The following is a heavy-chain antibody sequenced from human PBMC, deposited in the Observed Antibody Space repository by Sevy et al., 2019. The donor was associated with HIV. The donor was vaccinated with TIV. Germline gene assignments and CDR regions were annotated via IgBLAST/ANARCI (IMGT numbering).Heavy chain of an antibody. D-gene: IGHD3-16*01. CDR3: ARDRDYDYIWGTFPYRDF. CDR2: ISPYKGTP. CDR1: GYIFTSYG. V-gene: IGHV1-18*01. Sequence: ASVKVSCKASGYIFTSYGISWVRQAPGRGLEWVGWISPYKGTPNYAQKFQGRVTMTTDTSTFTVYMQLRSLRSDDTAIYYCARDRDYDYIWGTFPYRDFWGQGTLVTVSS. J-gene: IGHJ4*02.